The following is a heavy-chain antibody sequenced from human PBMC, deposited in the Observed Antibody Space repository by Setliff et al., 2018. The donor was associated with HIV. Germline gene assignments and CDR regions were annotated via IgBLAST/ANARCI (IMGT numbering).Heavy chain of an antibody. CDR1: GYSISSGYY. CDR2: IYHSGST. CDR3: ARSRPFFDI. V-gene: IGHV4-38-2*01. J-gene: IGHJ3*02. Sequence: SETLSLTCAVSGYSISSGYYWGWIRQPPGKGLEWIGSIYHSGSTYYNPSLKSRVTISVDTSKNQLSLKLSSVTAADTAVYYCARSRPFFDIWGQGTMVTVSS.